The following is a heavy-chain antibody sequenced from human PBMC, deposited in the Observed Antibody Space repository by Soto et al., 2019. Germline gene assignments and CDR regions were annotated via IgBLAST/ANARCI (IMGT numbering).Heavy chain of an antibody. CDR1: GFTFSSYA. Sequence: GGSLRLSCAASGFTFSSYAMHWVRQAPGKGLEYVSAISSNGGSTYYANSVKGRFTISRDNSKNTLYLQMGSLRAEDMAVYYCARDLPYCSGGSCVEQNAFDISGQGTMVTVSS. J-gene: IGHJ3*02. D-gene: IGHD2-15*01. CDR2: ISSNGGST. CDR3: ARDLPYCSGGSCVEQNAFDI. V-gene: IGHV3-64*01.